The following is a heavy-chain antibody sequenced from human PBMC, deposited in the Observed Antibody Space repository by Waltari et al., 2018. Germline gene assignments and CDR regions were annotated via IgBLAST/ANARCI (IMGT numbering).Heavy chain of an antibody. CDR3: ASCTGGNCYYYGFDV. D-gene: IGHD2-8*02. V-gene: IGHV3-30*03. Sequence: QVPLVESGGGLVQPGGSLRLSCAASGFTLRSSGMHWVRQTPGRGLEWVAVISSDGSRKSYADSVKGRFSISRDNSKNSLSLEMNSLRPEDTAVYYCASCTGGNCYYYGFDVWGQGTTVTVSS. CDR2: ISSDGSRK. CDR1: GFTLRSSG. J-gene: IGHJ6*02.